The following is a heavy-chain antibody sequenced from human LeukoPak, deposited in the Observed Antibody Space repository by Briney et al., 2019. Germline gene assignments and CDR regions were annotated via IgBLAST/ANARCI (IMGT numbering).Heavy chain of an antibody. V-gene: IGHV1-46*01. Sequence: EASVKVSCKASGYTFTSYYMHWVRQAPGQGLEWMGIINPSGGSTSYAQKFQGRVTITRDTSASTAYMELSSLRSEDTAVYFCARDLIVPAASDYWGQGTLVTVSS. D-gene: IGHD2-2*01. CDR1: GYTFTSYY. J-gene: IGHJ4*02. CDR3: ARDLIVPAASDY. CDR2: INPSGGST.